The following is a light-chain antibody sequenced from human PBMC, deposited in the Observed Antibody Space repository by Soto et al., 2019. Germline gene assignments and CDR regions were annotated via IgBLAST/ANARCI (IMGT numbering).Light chain of an antibody. CDR2: KVS. J-gene: IGKJ2*01. CDR3: MQLTHVPYT. V-gene: IGKV2-24*01. CDR1: QNLAFSNGDTY. Sequence: DVVLSQTLLSSPVTLGQPASISCRSSQNLAFSNGDTYLSWLHQRPGQPPRLLIYKVSNRFSGVPDRFSGSGAVTDFTLKISRVEAEDVGVYYCMQLTHVPYTFGQGTKLEIK.